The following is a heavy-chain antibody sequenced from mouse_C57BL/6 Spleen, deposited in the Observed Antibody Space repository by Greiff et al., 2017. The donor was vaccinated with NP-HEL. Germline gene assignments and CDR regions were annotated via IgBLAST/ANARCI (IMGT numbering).Heavy chain of an antibody. CDR2: INPYNGDT. CDR3: ARSDGKGAWFAY. D-gene: IGHD2-1*01. V-gene: IGHV1-20*01. Sequence: EVQLQQSGPELVKPGDSVKISCKASGYSFTGYFMNWVMQSHGKSLEWIGRINPYNGDTFYNQKFKGKATLTVDKSSSTADMELRSLTSEDSAVYYCARSDGKGAWFAYWGQGTLVTVSA. J-gene: IGHJ3*01. CDR1: GYSFTGYF.